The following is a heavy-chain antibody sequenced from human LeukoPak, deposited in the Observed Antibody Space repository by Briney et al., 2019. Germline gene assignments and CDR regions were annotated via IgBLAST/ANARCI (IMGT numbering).Heavy chain of an antibody. Sequence: GGSLRLSCAASGFTFNNYAMNWVRQAPGKGLEWVSEISSIGVSTFYADSVKGRFTISRDNSKNTLYLQMNSLRVEDTALYYGAKEIGTSTVTTVDSWGQGTLVTVSS. J-gene: IGHJ4*02. D-gene: IGHD4-17*01. CDR1: GFTFNNYA. CDR3: AKEIGTSTVTTVDS. V-gene: IGHV3-23*01. CDR2: ISSIGVST.